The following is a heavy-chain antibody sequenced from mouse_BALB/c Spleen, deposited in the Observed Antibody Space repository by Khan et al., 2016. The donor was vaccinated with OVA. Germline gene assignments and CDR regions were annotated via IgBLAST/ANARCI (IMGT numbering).Heavy chain of an antibody. CDR2: IWSGGSA. D-gene: IGHD4-1*01. V-gene: IGHV2-2*02. J-gene: IGHJ4*01. Sequence: QVQLQQSGPGLVQPSQSLSITCTVSGFSLTNYAVHWVRQSPGKGLEWLGVIWSGGSADYNAAFISRLSITKDNSKSQVFFEMNSLQPNDTAIYXCARRGGLGRWYAMDYWGQGTSVTVSS. CDR3: ARRGGLGRWYAMDY. CDR1: GFSLTNYA.